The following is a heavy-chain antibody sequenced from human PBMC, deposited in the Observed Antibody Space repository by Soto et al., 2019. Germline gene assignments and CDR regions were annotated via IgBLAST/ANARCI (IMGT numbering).Heavy chain of an antibody. V-gene: IGHV3-74*01. CDR1: AFTFSSYW. Sequence: GXSLRLSCAASAFTFSSYWIHWVRQVPGKGLAWVSRISSDGSSTNYADSVKGRFTISRDNAKNTLYLQMNSLRAEDTAVYYCARDVSNSVDYWGQGTLVTVSS. CDR3: ARDVSNSVDY. D-gene: IGHD4-4*01. CDR2: ISSDGSST. J-gene: IGHJ4*02.